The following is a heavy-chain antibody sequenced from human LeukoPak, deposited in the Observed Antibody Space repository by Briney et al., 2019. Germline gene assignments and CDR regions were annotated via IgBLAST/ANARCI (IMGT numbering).Heavy chain of an antibody. Sequence: PGGSLRLSCAASGFTFSSYWMSWVRQAPGKGLEWVANIKQDGSEKYYVDSVKGRFTISRDNAKNSLYLQMNSLRAEDTAVYYCARAPPLWFGELFLWGNDAFDIWGQGTMVTVSS. D-gene: IGHD3-10*01. CDR2: IKQDGSEK. CDR3: ARAPPLWFGELFLWGNDAFDI. V-gene: IGHV3-7*01. CDR1: GFTFSSYW. J-gene: IGHJ3*02.